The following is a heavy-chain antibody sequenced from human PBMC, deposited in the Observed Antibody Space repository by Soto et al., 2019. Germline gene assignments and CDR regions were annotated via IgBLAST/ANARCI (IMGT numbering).Heavy chain of an antibody. D-gene: IGHD2-15*01. CDR1: GASINTGSF. CDR2: IPYSGST. CDR3: ARENGFCSGGDCYLYALDV. J-gene: IGHJ6*02. V-gene: IGHV4-59*01. Sequence: SETLSLTCTVSGASINTGSFWTWIRQPPGKGLEWIGYIPYSGSTNYNPSLKSRVSMSADTSKNQFSLKLTSVTAADTAVYYCARENGFCSGGDCYLYALDVWGQGTTVTVYS.